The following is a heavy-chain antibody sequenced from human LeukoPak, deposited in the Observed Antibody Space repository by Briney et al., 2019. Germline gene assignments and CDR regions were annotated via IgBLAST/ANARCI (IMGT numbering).Heavy chain of an antibody. J-gene: IGHJ4*02. V-gene: IGHV3-21*01. CDR1: GFTFSSYS. CDR3: ARRGGRYYDFWSGHEDY. CDR2: INSSSSSYI. Sequence: GGSLRLSCAASGFTFSSYSMNWVRQAPGKGLEWVSSINSSSSSYIYYADSVKGRFTIYRDNAKNSLYLQMNSLRAEDTAVYCCARRGGRYYDFWSGHEDYWGQGTLVAVSS. D-gene: IGHD3-3*01.